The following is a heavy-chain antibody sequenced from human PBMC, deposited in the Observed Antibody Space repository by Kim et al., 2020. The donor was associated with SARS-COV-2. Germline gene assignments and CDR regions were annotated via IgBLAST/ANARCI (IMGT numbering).Heavy chain of an antibody. D-gene: IGHD4-17*01. CDR3: ARDSRRFDYGDCQFDY. CDR2: IYHSGST. V-gene: IGHV4-4*02. J-gene: IGHJ4*02. CDR1: GGSISSSNW. Sequence: SETLSLTCAVSGGSISSSNWWSWVRQPPGKGLEWIGEIYHSGSTNYNPSLKSRVTISVDKSKNQFSLKLSSVTAADTAVYYCARDSRRFDYGDCQFDYWGQGTLVTISS.